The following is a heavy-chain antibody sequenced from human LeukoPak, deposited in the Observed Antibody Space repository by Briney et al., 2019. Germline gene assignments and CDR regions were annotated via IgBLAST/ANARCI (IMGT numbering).Heavy chain of an antibody. D-gene: IGHD3-10*01. CDR3: AHSSVLWFGELKPFDY. V-gene: IGHV2-5*01. CDR1: GFSLSTSGVG. J-gene: IGHJ4*02. CDR2: IYWNDDR. Sequence: SGPTLVNPTQTLTLTCTFSGFSLSTSGVGVGWIRQPPGKALEWLALIYWNDDRRYSPSLKSRLTITKDTSKNQVVLTMTNMDPVDTATYYCAHSSVLWFGELKPFDYWGQGTLVTVSS.